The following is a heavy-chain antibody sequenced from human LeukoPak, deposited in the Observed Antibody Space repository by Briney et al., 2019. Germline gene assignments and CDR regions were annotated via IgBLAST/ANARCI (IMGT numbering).Heavy chain of an antibody. CDR1: GYTFTSYG. CDR3: ARDTKGDITIFGVVIGDTYYYGMDV. J-gene: IGHJ6*02. CDR2: ISAYNGNT. V-gene: IGHV1-18*01. D-gene: IGHD3-3*01. Sequence: ASVKVSCKASGYTFTSYGISWVRQAPGQGLEWMGWISAYNGNTNYAQKLQGRVTTTTDTSTSTAYMELRSLRSDDTAVYYCARDTKGDITIFGVVIGDTYYYGMDVWGQGTTVTVSS.